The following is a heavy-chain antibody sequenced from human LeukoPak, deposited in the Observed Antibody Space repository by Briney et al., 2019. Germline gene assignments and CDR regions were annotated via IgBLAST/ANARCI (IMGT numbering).Heavy chain of an antibody. CDR2: INHSGST. V-gene: IGHV4-34*01. CDR1: GGSFSGYY. D-gene: IGHD3-10*01. CDR3: ARHGPPLYYGSGKLDY. Sequence: ASETLSLTCTVYGGSFSGYYWSWIRQPPGKGLEWIGEINHSGSTNYNPSLKSRVTISVDTSKNQFSLKLSSVTAADTAVYYCARHGPPLYYGSGKLDYWGQGTLVTVSS. J-gene: IGHJ4*02.